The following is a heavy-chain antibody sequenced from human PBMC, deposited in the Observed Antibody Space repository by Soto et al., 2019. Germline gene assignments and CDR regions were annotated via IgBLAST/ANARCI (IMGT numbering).Heavy chain of an antibody. CDR1: GFTLSSYS. J-gene: IGHJ4*02. Sequence: EVQLVESGGGLVQTGGSLRLSCAASGFTLSSYSMNWVRQAPGKGLEWVSHITSSSTTTYYADSVKGRFTISRDNAKNSLDLQMNSLRAEDTAVYYCARDHYGDSTFDYWGQGTLVTVSS. V-gene: IGHV3-48*01. D-gene: IGHD4-17*01. CDR2: ITSSSTTT. CDR3: ARDHYGDSTFDY.